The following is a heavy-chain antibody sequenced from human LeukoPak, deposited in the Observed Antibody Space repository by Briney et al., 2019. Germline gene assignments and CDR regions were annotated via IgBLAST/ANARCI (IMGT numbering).Heavy chain of an antibody. Sequence: PETLSLTCTVSGASISSSSYYWGAFRQPPGKGLECIGSIYSSGSTYYNPSLKSRVTISVDTSKNQFSLKLSSVTAADTAVYYCARHGRVPAGYSSSWYDALDYWGQGTLVTVSS. D-gene: IGHD6-13*01. CDR1: GASISSSSYY. V-gene: IGHV4-39*01. CDR2: IYSSGST. J-gene: IGHJ4*02. CDR3: ARHGRVPAGYSSSWYDALDY.